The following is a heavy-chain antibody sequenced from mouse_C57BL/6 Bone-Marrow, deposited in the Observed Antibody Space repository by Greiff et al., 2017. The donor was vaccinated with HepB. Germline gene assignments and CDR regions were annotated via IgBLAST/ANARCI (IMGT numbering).Heavy chain of an antibody. V-gene: IGHV1-59*01. J-gene: IGHJ1*03. CDR2: IDPSDSYT. CDR3: AREHGNYEGWYFDV. CDR1: GYTFTSYW. Sequence: QVQLQQPGAELVRPGTSVKLSCKASGYTFTSYWMHWVKQRPGQGLEWIGVIDPSDSYTNYNQKLKGKATLTVDTSSSTAYMQLSSLTSEDSAVYYCAREHGNYEGWYFDVWGTGTTVTVSS. D-gene: IGHD2-1*01.